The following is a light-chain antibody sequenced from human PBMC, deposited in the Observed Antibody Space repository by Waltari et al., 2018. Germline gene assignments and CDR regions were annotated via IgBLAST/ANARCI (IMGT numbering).Light chain of an antibody. V-gene: IGKV3-15*01. J-gene: IGKJ4*01. Sequence: EIVMTQSPATLSASPGERVTISCRASQSVSRALAWYQQKPGQAPTLLIFDASSRAAGIPARFSASGSGTDFTLTISSLQSEDFAFYYCQQYYNWPTLTFGGGTKVEIK. CDR2: DAS. CDR3: QQYYNWPTLT. CDR1: QSVSRA.